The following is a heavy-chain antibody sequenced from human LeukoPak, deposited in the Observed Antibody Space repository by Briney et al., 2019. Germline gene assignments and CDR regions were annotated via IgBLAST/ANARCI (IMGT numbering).Heavy chain of an antibody. V-gene: IGHV4-30-2*01. D-gene: IGHD7-27*01. J-gene: IGHJ4*02. CDR2: IYHSGST. CDR3: ARVSGDTGDDY. CDR1: GGSISSGGYY. Sequence: SETLSLTCTVSGGSISSGGYYWSWIRQPPGKGLEWIGYIYHSGSTYYNPSLKSRVTISVDRSKNQFSLKLSSVTAADTAVYYCARVSGDTGDDYWGQGTLVTVSS.